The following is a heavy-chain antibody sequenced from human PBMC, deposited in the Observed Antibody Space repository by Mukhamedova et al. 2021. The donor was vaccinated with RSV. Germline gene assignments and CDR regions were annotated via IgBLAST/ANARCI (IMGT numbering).Heavy chain of an antibody. Sequence: GSTYYADSVKGRFTISRDNSKNTLYLQMNSLRAEDTAVYYCANPIVGYLRGDDAFDIWGQGTMVTVSS. D-gene: IGHD2-21*01. V-gene: IGHV3-23*01. CDR3: ANPIVGYLRGDDAFDI. J-gene: IGHJ3*02. CDR2: GST.